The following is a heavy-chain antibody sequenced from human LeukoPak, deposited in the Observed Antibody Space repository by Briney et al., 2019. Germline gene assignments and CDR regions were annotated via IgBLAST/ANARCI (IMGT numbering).Heavy chain of an antibody. V-gene: IGHV4-39*01. J-gene: IGHJ5*02. CDR2: IYYSGDT. Sequence: SETLSLTCTVSGGSVSDINYFWGWIRQPPGKGLEWIGSIYYSGDTYYNPSLKSRVTISVDTSKNQFSLKLYSVPAADTAVYYCARGSDIVATIWFDPWGQGILVTVSS. CDR3: ARGSDIVATIWFDP. D-gene: IGHD5-12*01. CDR1: GGSVSDINYF.